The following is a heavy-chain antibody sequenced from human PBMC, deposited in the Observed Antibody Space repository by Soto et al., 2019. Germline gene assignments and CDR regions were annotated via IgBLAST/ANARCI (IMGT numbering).Heavy chain of an antibody. J-gene: IGHJ4*02. V-gene: IGHV3-23*01. CDR2: ISGSGGST. CDR3: AKPPAGFDSGQYYFDY. Sequence: EVQLLESGGGLVQPGGSLRLSCAASGFTFSSYAMSWVRQAPGKGLEWVSAISGSGGSTYYADSVKGRFTISRDNSKNTLYLQMNSLRAEDTAVYYCAKPPAGFDSGQYYFDYWGQGTLVTVSS. CDR1: GFTFSSYA. D-gene: IGHD1-26*01.